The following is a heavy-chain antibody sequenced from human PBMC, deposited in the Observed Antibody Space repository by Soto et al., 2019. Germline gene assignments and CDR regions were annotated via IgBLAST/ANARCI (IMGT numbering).Heavy chain of an antibody. CDR3: ARGCPYSNPRYGWFDP. D-gene: IGHD4-4*01. Sequence: GGSLRLSCAASGFTFSSYDMHWVRQATGKGLEWVSAIGTAGDTYYPGSVKGRFTISRENAKNSLYLQMNSLRAEDTAVYYCARGCPYSNPRYGWFDPWGQGTLVTVSS. J-gene: IGHJ5*02. V-gene: IGHV3-13*01. CDR2: IGTAGDT. CDR1: GFTFSSYD.